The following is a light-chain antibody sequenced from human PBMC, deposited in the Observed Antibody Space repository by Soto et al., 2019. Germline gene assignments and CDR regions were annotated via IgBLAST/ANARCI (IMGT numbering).Light chain of an antibody. CDR2: RNN. J-gene: IGLJ2*01. V-gene: IGLV1-47*01. CDR1: SSNIGSNY. Sequence: QSAMTQPPSASGTPGQRVTISCSGSSSNIGSNYVFWYQQLPGTAPKLLIYRNNRRPSGVPDRFSGSKSGTSASLAISGLRSEDEADYYCAAWDDSLSGLVVFGGGTKLTVL. CDR3: AAWDDSLSGLVV.